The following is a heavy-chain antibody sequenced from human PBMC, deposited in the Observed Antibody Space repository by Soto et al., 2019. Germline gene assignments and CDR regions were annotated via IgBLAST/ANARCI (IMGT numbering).Heavy chain of an antibody. J-gene: IGHJ4*02. D-gene: IGHD2-15*01. Sequence: SEALSLTFTVSGGSMSSYYWTWLRQSPGRGLEXXGXISXXXXXYXXPSLKSRVTISADTSKNQFSLRMNSMIAADTAVYYCARADPDASVGYWGQGTLVTVSS. CDR2: ISXXXXX. CDR1: GGSMSSYY. V-gene: IGHV4-59*01. CDR3: ARADPDASVGY.